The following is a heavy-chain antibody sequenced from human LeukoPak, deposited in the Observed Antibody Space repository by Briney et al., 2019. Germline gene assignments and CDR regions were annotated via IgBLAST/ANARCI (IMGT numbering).Heavy chain of an antibody. J-gene: IGHJ5*02. D-gene: IGHD3-16*01. CDR2: IGGRGGST. Sequence: PGGSLRLSCAACGFTFSSFTMTWVRQAPGKGLEWVSAIGGRGGSTYYADFLEGRFTIARDNSKDMAYLQMNSLKVEDTAIYYCGKEGGAWGQGAKVTVSS. V-gene: IGHV3-23*01. CDR1: GFTFSSFT. CDR3: GKEGGA.